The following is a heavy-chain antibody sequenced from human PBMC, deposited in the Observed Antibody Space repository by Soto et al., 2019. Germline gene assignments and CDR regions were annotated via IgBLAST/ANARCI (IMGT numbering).Heavy chain of an antibody. J-gene: IGHJ4*02. V-gene: IGHV3-48*01. CDR3: ARVGMYYGSGSYPGYFDY. CDR1: GFTFSSYS. CDR2: ISSSSSTI. Sequence: EVQLVESGGGLVQPGVSLRLSCAASGFTFSSYSMNWVRQAPGKGLEWVSYISSSSSTIYYADSVKGRFTISRDNAKNSLYLQMNSLRAEGTAVYYCARVGMYYGSGSYPGYFDYWGQGTLVTVSS. D-gene: IGHD3-10*01.